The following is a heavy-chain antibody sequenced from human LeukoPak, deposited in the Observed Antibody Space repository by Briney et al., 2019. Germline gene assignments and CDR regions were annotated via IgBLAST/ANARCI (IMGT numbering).Heavy chain of an antibody. CDR3: AKDRIHYYYMDV. V-gene: IGHV3-30*02. Sequence: PGGSLRLSCAASGFTFSSYGMHWVRQAPGKGLEWVAFIRYDGSNKYYADSVKGRFTISRDNSKNTLYLQMNSLRAEDTAVYYCAKDRIHYYYMDVWGNGTTVTVSS. CDR2: IRYDGSNK. J-gene: IGHJ6*03. CDR1: GFTFSSYG.